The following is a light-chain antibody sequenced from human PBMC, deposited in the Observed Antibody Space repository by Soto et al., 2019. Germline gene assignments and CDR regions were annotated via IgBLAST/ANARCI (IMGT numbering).Light chain of an antibody. CDR3: QQYGSSPLT. V-gene: IGKV3-20*01. J-gene: IGKJ4*01. CDR1: QSVSSSY. Sequence: VLTQSPGTLSLSTGERATLSCRASQSVSSSYLAWYQQKPGQAPRLLIYGASSRATGIPDRFSGSGSGTDFTLTISRLEPEDFAVYYCQQYGSSPLTFGGGTKVDIK. CDR2: GAS.